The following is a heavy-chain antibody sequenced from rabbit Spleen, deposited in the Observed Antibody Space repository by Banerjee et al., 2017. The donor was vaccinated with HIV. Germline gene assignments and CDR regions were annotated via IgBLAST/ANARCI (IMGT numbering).Heavy chain of an antibody. Sequence: QEQLEESGGDLVKPGTSLTLTCTASGFSFSNSYWICWVRQAPGKGLEWIACIWLASSANTYYASWAKGRFTISKTSSTTVTLQMTSLTAADTATYFCTRAYHDYGGFGYHLWGPGTLVTVS. J-gene: IGHJ4*01. D-gene: IGHD2-1*01. CDR2: IWLASSANT. CDR3: TRAYHDYGGFGYHL. V-gene: IGHV1S45*01. CDR1: GFSFSNSYW.